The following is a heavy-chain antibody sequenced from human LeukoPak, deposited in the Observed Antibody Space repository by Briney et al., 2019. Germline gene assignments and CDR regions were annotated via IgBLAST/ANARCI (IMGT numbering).Heavy chain of an antibody. J-gene: IGHJ5*02. V-gene: IGHV4-30-2*01. CDR1: GVSISSGGYY. Sequence: SETLSLTCTVSGVSISSGGYYWSWIRQPPGKGLEWIGYIYHSGSTYYNPSLKSRVTISVDRSKNQFSLKLSSVTAADTAVYYCARGLNTYYDFWSGYYFNWFDPWGQGTLVTVSS. CDR3: ARGLNTYYDFWSGYYFNWFDP. CDR2: IYHSGST. D-gene: IGHD3-3*01.